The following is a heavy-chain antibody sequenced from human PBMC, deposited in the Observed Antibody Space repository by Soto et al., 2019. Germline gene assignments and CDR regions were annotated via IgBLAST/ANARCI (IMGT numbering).Heavy chain of an antibody. CDR3: ASTGRYSYGYYYYYGMDV. V-gene: IGHV1-69*14. CDR1: GGTFSSYA. D-gene: IGHD5-18*01. Sequence: QVQLVQSGAEVKKPGSSVKVSCKASGGTFSSYAISWVRQAPGQGLEWMGGIIPIFGTANYAQKFQGRVKITADKPTSTADMELSSLRSEDTAVYYCASTGRYSYGYYYYYGMDVWGQGTTVTVSS. CDR2: IIPIFGTA. J-gene: IGHJ6*02.